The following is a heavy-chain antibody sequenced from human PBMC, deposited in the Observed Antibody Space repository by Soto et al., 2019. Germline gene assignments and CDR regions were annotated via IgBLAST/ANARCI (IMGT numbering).Heavy chain of an antibody. CDR3: TAGKLYPSLDFDY. CDR1: GFTFNDYT. CDR2: IRSKAYGGTT. D-gene: IGHD2-8*01. J-gene: IGHJ4*02. V-gene: IGHV3-49*04. Sequence: LRLSCTASGFTFNDYTLSWVRQAPGKGLEWVGFIRSKAYGGTTEYAASVKGRFTISRDDSKSIAYLQTNSLKTEDTAVYYCTAGKLYPSLDFDYWGQGTLVTVSS.